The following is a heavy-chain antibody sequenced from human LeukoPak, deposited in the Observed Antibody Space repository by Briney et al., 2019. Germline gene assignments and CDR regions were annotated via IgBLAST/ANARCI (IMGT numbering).Heavy chain of an antibody. Sequence: PSETLSLTCAVYGGSFSGYYWSWIRQPPGKGLEWIGEFNHSGSTNYNPSLKSRVTISVDTSKNQFSLKLSSVTAADTAVYYCARGPGYSSGWFSAFDIWGQGTMVTVS. V-gene: IGHV4-34*01. D-gene: IGHD6-19*01. CDR2: FNHSGST. J-gene: IGHJ3*02. CDR3: ARGPGYSSGWFSAFDI. CDR1: GGSFSGYY.